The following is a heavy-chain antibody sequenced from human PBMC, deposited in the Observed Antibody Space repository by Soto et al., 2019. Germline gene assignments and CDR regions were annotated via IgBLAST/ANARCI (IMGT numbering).Heavy chain of an antibody. Sequence: ASETLSLTCAVYGGSFSGYYWTWIRQPPGTGLEWIGEINHSGSTNYNPSLKSRVTISVDTSKNQFSLKLTSVTAADTAVYYCARSPAFLAAADVFDYWGQGTLVTVSS. D-gene: IGHD6-13*01. V-gene: IGHV4-34*01. CDR3: ARSPAFLAAADVFDY. CDR2: INHSGST. CDR1: GGSFSGYY. J-gene: IGHJ4*02.